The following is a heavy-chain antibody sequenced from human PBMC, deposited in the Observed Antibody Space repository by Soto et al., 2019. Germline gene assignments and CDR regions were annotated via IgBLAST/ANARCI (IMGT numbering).Heavy chain of an antibody. CDR1: GGSISSGGYS. V-gene: IGHV4-30-2*01. CDR3: ASGGKTVNTFDY. CDR2: IYHSGST. Sequence: QLQLQESGSGLVKPSQTLSLTCAVSGGSISSGGYSWSWIRQPPGKGLEWIGYIYHSGSTYFNPSRKSRGTISVDRSKNQFSLKLSSVTAADTAVYYCASGGKTVNTFDYWGQGTLVTVSS. D-gene: IGHD4-17*01. J-gene: IGHJ4*02.